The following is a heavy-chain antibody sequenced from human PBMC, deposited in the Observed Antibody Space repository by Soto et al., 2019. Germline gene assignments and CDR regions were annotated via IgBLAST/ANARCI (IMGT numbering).Heavy chain of an antibody. CDR1: GFTFSSYG. Sequence: QVQLVESGGGVVQPGRSPRLSCAASGFTFSSYGMHWVRQAPGKGLEWVAVISYDGSNKYYADSVKGRFTISRDNSKNTLYLQMNSLRAEDTAVYYCAKGDCISTSCYPFDPWGQGTLVTVSS. V-gene: IGHV3-30*18. CDR2: ISYDGSNK. CDR3: AKGDCISTSCYPFDP. J-gene: IGHJ5*02. D-gene: IGHD2-2*01.